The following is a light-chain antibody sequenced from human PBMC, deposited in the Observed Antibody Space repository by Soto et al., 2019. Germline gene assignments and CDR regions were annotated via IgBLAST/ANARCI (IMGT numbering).Light chain of an antibody. CDR1: QSISSY. CDR2: DAS. CDR3: QQRTNWPLT. J-gene: IGKJ4*01. V-gene: IGKV3-11*01. Sequence: EIVLTQSPATLSLSPGERATLSCRASQSISSYLAWYQHKPGQAPRLLIYDASNRDTVIPARFSGSVSGTDFALTISSLEPEDFAVYYCQQRTNWPLTFGGGTKVEIK.